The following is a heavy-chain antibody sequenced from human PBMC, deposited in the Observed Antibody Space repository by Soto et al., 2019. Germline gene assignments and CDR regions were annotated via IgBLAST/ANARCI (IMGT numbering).Heavy chain of an antibody. CDR2: IKQDGSEK. V-gene: IGHV3-7*01. CDR1: GFTFSSYW. CDR3: ARDKYYGSGSYWIYYYYYMDV. J-gene: IGHJ6*03. D-gene: IGHD3-10*01. Sequence: EVQLVESGGGLVRPGGSLRLSCAASGFTFSSYWMSWVRQAPGKGLEWVANIKQDGSEKYYVDSVKGRFTISRDNAKNSLYLQMNSLRAEDTAVYYCARDKYYGSGSYWIYYYYYMDVWGKGTTVTVSS.